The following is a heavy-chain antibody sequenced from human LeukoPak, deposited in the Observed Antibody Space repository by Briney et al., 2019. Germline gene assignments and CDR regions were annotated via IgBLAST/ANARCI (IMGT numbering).Heavy chain of an antibody. Sequence: GGSLRLSCTTSAFTFSSFAVSWVRQAPREGLEWVLAISGRGGGGNTYYTDSVKGRFTISRDDSKNTLYLQMNSLRAEDTAVYYCAKSVVVSGGTNAFDMWGRGTMVTVSS. CDR1: AFTFSSFA. CDR3: AKSVVVSGGTNAFDM. J-gene: IGHJ3*02. D-gene: IGHD2-8*02. CDR2: ISGRGGGGNT. V-gene: IGHV3-23*01.